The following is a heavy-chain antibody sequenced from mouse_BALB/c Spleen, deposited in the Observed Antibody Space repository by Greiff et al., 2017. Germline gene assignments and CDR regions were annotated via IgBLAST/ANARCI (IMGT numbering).Heavy chain of an antibody. Sequence: EVKLMESGGGLVQPGGSRKLSCAASGFTFSSFGMHWVRQAPEKGLEWVAYISSGSSTIYYADTVKGRFTISRDNPKNTLFLQMTSLRSEDTAMYYCARSLWSYFDYWGQGTTLTVSS. J-gene: IGHJ2*01. CDR2: ISSGSSTI. D-gene: IGHD1-1*02. V-gene: IGHV5-17*02. CDR3: ARSLWSYFDY. CDR1: GFTFSSFG.